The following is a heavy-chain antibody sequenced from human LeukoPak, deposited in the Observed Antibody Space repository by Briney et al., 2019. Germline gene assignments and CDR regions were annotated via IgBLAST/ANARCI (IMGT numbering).Heavy chain of an antibody. Sequence: GGSLRLSCAGSGFTFGTYWMTWVRQAPGKGLEWVANIKPDGSEKNYVDSVKGRFTISRDNAKNSLYLQMNSLTAEDTAVYFCARDLGSGGTCLGYWGQGTLVPVSS. CDR2: IKPDGSEK. V-gene: IGHV3-7*05. D-gene: IGHD2-15*01. CDR3: ARDLGSGGTCLGY. CDR1: GFTFGTYW. J-gene: IGHJ4*02.